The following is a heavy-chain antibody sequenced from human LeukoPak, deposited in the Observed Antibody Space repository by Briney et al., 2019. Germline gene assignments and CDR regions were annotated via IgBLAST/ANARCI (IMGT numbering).Heavy chain of an antibody. D-gene: IGHD3-22*01. CDR3: AKDYDSSGYYYGLDY. Sequence: GGSLRLSCAASGFTFSSYAMSWVRQAPGKGLEWVSAISGSGGSTYYAGSVRGRFTISRDNSKNTLYLQMNSLRAEDTAVYYCAKDYDSSGYYYGLDYWGQGTLVTVSS. V-gene: IGHV3-23*01. CDR1: GFTFSSYA. CDR2: ISGSGGST. J-gene: IGHJ4*02.